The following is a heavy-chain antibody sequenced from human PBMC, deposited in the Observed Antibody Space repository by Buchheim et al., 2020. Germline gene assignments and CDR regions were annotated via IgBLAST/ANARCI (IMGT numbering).Heavy chain of an antibody. Sequence: QVQLVQSGAEVKKPGASVKVSCKASGYTFTSYGISWVRQAPGQGLEWMGWISAYNGNTNYAQKLQGRVTMTTDTSTSTAYMELRSLGSDDTAVYYCARGGGSGYDFWSGYYKANYYYYGMDVWGQGTT. CDR3: ARGGGSGYDFWSGYYKANYYYYGMDV. CDR2: ISAYNGNT. J-gene: IGHJ6*02. CDR1: GYTFTSYG. D-gene: IGHD3-3*01. V-gene: IGHV1-18*04.